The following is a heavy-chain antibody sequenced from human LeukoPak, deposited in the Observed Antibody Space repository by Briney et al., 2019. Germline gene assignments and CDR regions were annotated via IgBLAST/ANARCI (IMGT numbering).Heavy chain of an antibody. V-gene: IGHV1-8*01. J-gene: IGHJ6*02. D-gene: IGHD3-3*01. CDR2: MNPNSGST. Sequence: ASVKVSCKASGYTFTSYDINWVRQATGQGLEWMGWMNPNSGSTGYAQKFQGRVTMTRNTSISTAYMELSSLRSEDTAVYYCARVRFLEWLLKYYGMDVWGQGTTVTVSS. CDR3: ARVRFLEWLLKYYGMDV. CDR1: GYTFTSYD.